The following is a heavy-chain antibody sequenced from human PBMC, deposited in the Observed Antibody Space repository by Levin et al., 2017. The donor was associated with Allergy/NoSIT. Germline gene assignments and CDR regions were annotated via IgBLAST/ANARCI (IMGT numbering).Heavy chain of an antibody. D-gene: IGHD4-11*01. V-gene: IGHV3-9*01. CDR3: VKDIQTPEAPGMVLQF. Sequence: PGGSLRLSCAASGFTFDNYAMHWDRQPPGKGLEWVSGISWNSAKIGYGDSVKGRFTISRDNAKNSLYLQMNSLRAEDTAFYYCVKDIQTPEAPGMVLQFWGQGTLVMVSS. J-gene: IGHJ1*01. CDR1: GFTFDNYA. CDR2: ISWNSAKI.